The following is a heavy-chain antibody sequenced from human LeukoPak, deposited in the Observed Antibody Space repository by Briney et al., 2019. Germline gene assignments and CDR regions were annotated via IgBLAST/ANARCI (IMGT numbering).Heavy chain of an antibody. V-gene: IGHV3-23*01. CDR1: GFTFSSYA. CDR3: AKDNAPFITMIATDY. J-gene: IGHJ4*02. D-gene: IGHD3-22*01. CDR2: ISGSGGST. Sequence: GGSLRLSCAASGFTFSSYAMSGVRQAPGKGLEWVSAISGSGGSTYYADSVKGRFTIPRDNSKNTLYLQMNSLRAEDTAVYYCAKDNAPFITMIATDYWGQGTLVTVSS.